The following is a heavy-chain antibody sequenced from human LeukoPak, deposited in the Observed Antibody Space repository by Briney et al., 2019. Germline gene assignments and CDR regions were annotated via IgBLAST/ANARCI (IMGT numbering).Heavy chain of an antibody. V-gene: IGHV4-59*12. Sequence: PSETLSLTCTVSGGSISNYYWSWIRQPPGKGLEWIAYINYSGSTNYNPSLKSRVTISVDTSKNQFSLKLSSVTAADTAVYYCARGNLWDYRRYYYYMDVWGKGATVTVSS. CDR3: ARGNLWDYRRYYYYMDV. CDR2: INYSGST. D-gene: IGHD4-11*01. CDR1: GGSISNYY. J-gene: IGHJ6*03.